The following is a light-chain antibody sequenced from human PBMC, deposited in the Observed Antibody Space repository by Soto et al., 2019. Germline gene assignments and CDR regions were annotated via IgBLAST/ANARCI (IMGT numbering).Light chain of an antibody. J-gene: IGKJ4*01. CDR1: QTVSSY. CDR2: GAS. V-gene: IGKV3D-15*01. Sequence: EIVLTQSPATLSLSPGERATLSCRASQTVSSYLAWYQQKPGQAPRLLIYGASIRATDIPARFSGSGSGTEFSLAISSLQSEDFAVYYCQQYNDWPLTFGGGTKV. CDR3: QQYNDWPLT.